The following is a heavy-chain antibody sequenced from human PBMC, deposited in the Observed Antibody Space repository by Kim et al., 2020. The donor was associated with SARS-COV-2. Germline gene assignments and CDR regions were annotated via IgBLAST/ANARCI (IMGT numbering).Heavy chain of an antibody. CDR2: INAGGGGT. V-gene: IGHV1-46*01. CDR1: GYTFINYY. Sequence: ASVKVSCKASGYTFINYYIHWVRQAPGQGFEWMGIINAGGGGTSYSQKSHNRVTMTRDTSTSTLYIELSSLGSEDTAMYYCTRDSFDSGSFDYWGQGTLVTVTS. CDR3: TRDSFDSGSFDY. D-gene: IGHD5-12*01. J-gene: IGHJ4*02.